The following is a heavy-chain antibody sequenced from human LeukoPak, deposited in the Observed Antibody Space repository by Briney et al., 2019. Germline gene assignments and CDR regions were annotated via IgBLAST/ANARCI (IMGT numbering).Heavy chain of an antibody. CDR1: GLPVSINY. CDR3: ARVTGYFDY. J-gene: IGHJ4*02. CDR2: IYSGGST. V-gene: IGHV3-53*01. Sequence: GGSLRLSCGASGLPVSINYMLWARPAPGEALEWVSVIYSGGSTYYADSVKGRFTIYRDNSKNTLYLQMNSLRAEDTAVYYCARVTGYFDYWGQGTLVTVSS.